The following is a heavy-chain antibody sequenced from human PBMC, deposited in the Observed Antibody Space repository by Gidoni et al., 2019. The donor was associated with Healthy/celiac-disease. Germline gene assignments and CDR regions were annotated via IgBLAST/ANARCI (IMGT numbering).Heavy chain of an antibody. CDR1: GSTFSSYA. D-gene: IGHD4-17*01. Sequence: EVQLVESGGGLVQPGWSLRLPCAASGSTFSSYAMSWVRQALGKGLEWLSAIRGSGGSTYYADSVKGRFTISRDNSKNTLYLQMNSLRAEDTAVYYCAKSPTPRDYGGESVTFDYWGQGTLVTVSS. CDR2: IRGSGGST. J-gene: IGHJ4*02. V-gene: IGHV3-23*04. CDR3: AKSPTPRDYGGESVTFDY.